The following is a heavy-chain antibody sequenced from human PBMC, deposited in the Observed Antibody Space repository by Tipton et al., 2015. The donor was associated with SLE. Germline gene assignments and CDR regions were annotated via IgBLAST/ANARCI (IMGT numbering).Heavy chain of an antibody. Sequence: TLSLTCNVSGAFITGHFWNWIRQSPGKGLGWIGYISYNGGTAYNPSLQSRVSISIDTSKNQFSLKVVSVTAADTAVYFCARGELRGNYGMDVWGQGTTVTVSS. D-gene: IGHD5-24*01. CDR2: ISYNGGT. J-gene: IGHJ6*02. V-gene: IGHV4-59*11. CDR3: ARGELRGNYGMDV. CDR1: GAFITGHF.